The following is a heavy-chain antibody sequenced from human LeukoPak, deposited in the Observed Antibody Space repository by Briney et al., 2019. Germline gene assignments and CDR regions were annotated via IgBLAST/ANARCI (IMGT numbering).Heavy chain of an antibody. Sequence: GASVKVSCKASGYTSTGYYMHWVRQVPGQGLEWMGWINPNSGGTNYAQKFQGRVTMTRDTSISTAYMELSRLRSDDTAVYYCARGGIGYCSGGSCPMAFDIWGQGTMVTVSS. D-gene: IGHD2-15*01. CDR3: ARGGIGYCSGGSCPMAFDI. V-gene: IGHV1-2*02. J-gene: IGHJ3*02. CDR1: GYTSTGYY. CDR2: INPNSGGT.